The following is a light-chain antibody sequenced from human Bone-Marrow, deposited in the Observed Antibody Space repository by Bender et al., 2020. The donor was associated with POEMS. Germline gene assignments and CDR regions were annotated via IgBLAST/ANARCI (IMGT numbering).Light chain of an antibody. CDR2: SNY. CDR3: GSYTNSANVL. J-gene: IGLJ2*01. Sequence: QSVLTQPPSASGTPGQSVIISCSGTDSNFGGNNVNWYQHLPGSAPRLVVYSNYQRPSGVSNRFSGSKSGNTASLTISGLQAEDEADYYCGSYTNSANVLFGGGTKVTVL. V-gene: IGLV1-44*01. CDR1: DSNFGGNN.